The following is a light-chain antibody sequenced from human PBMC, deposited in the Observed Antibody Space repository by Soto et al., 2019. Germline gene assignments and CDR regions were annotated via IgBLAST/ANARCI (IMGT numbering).Light chain of an antibody. V-gene: IGLV2-11*01. CDR1: SSDVGAYHY. J-gene: IGLJ3*02. CDR3: CSYAGSYSWV. CDR2: DVS. Sequence: QSALTQPRSVSGSPGQSVTISCTGTSSDVGAYHYVSWYQHHPGKAPKVMIYDVSERPSGVPDRFSGSKSDNQASLTISGLQAEDEADYYCCSYAGSYSWVFGGGTKLTVL.